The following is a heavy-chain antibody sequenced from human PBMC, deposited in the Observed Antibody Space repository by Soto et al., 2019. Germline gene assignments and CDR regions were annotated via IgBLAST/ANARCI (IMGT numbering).Heavy chain of an antibody. D-gene: IGHD5-18*01. CDR1: GYSFANYL. V-gene: IGHV5-51*01. Sequence: LXESLKVSRPPSGYSFANYLLGLVRQVPGKGLEWMGIIYAGDSDSMYSPSFQGQVIISADLSSTTSFLQWSILKASDSAIYYCAGKNGVDTANWCIDPWGQGTPVTVSS. CDR2: IYAGDSDS. J-gene: IGHJ5*02. CDR3: AGKNGVDTANWCIDP.